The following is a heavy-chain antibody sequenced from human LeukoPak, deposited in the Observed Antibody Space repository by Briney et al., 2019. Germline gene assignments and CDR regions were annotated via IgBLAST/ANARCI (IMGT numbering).Heavy chain of an antibody. D-gene: IGHD3-22*01. Sequence: PSETLSLTCTVSGGSISSYYWSWIRQPPGKGLEWIGYIYYSGSTNYNPSLKSRVTISVDTSKSQFSLKLSSVTAADTAVYYCARERDYYDSSGEDAFDIWGQGTMVTVSS. J-gene: IGHJ3*02. CDR1: GGSISSYY. V-gene: IGHV4-59*01. CDR2: IYYSGST. CDR3: ARERDYYDSSGEDAFDI.